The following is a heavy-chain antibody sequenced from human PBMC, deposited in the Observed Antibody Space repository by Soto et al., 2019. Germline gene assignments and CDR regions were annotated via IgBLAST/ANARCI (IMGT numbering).Heavy chain of an antibody. D-gene: IGHD3-9*01. CDR1: GGSISSYY. V-gene: IGHV4-59*01. Sequence: QVQLQESGPGLVKPSETLSLTCTVSGGSISSYYWSWIRQPPGKGLEWIGYIYYSGSTNYNPSLKRRVNISVDTSKNQFSMKLSSVTAADTAVYYCARDYDIFTAGDGAFDIWGQGTMVTVSS. CDR3: ARDYDIFTAGDGAFDI. J-gene: IGHJ3*02. CDR2: IYYSGST.